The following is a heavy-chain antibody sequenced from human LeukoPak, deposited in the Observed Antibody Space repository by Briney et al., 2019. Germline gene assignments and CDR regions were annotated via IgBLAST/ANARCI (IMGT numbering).Heavy chain of an antibody. CDR1: GGSISSTSYY. V-gene: IGHV4-39*07. CDR2: IFYSGST. D-gene: IGHD3-22*01. CDR3: ARESTWGITMIVGGVWFDP. J-gene: IGHJ5*02. Sequence: SETLSLTCTVSGGSISSTSYYWGWIRQPPGKGLEWIGTIFYSGSTYYNPSLKSRVTISVDTSKNQFSLKLSSVTAADTAVYYCARESTWGITMIVGGVWFDPWGQGTLVTVSS.